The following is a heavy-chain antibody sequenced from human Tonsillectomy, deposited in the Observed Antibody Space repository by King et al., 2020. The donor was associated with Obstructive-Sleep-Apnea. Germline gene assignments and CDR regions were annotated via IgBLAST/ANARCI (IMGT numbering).Heavy chain of an antibody. CDR3: AREWLGVDY. J-gene: IGHJ4*02. CDR1: GGSITSYY. V-gene: IGHV4-59*01. CDR2: IYYTGSA. D-gene: IGHD6-19*01. Sequence: VQLQESGPGLVKPSETLSLTCTVSGGSITSYYWSWIRQPPGKGLEWIGYIYYTGSANYNPSLKSRVTISVDTYKTQFSLRLSSVTAADTAVFYCAREWLGVDYWGQGTLVTVSS.